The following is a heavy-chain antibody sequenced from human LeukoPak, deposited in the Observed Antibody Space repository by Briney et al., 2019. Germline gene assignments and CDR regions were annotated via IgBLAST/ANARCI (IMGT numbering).Heavy chain of an antibody. V-gene: IGHV3-21*04. CDR3: AKSALGYGDYWYFDL. Sequence: GGSLRLSCAASGFTFSSYSMNWVRQAPGKGLEWVSSISSSSSYIYYADSVKGRFTISRDNAKNSLYLQMDSLRAEDTAVYYCAKSALGYGDYWYFDLWGRGTLVTVSS. CDR1: GFTFSSYS. D-gene: IGHD4-17*01. J-gene: IGHJ2*01. CDR2: ISSSSSYI.